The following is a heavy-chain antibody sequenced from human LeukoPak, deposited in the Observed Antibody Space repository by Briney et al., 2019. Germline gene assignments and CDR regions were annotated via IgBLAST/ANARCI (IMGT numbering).Heavy chain of an antibody. CDR1: GYTFTSYG. Sequence: GASVKVSCKASGYTFTSYGISWVRQAPGQGLEWMGWISAYNGNTNYAQKLQGRVTMTTDTSTSTAYMELRSLRSDDTAVYHCARVRTGYSSGWYESDYWGQGILVTVSS. CDR2: ISAYNGNT. CDR3: ARVRTGYSSGWYESDY. D-gene: IGHD6-19*01. J-gene: IGHJ4*02. V-gene: IGHV1-18*01.